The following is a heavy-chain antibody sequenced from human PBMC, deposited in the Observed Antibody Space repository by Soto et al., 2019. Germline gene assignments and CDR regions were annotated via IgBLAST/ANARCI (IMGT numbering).Heavy chain of an antibody. J-gene: IGHJ6*02. CDR3: ARIRGYWYGLDV. CDR1: GFPLSTYG. V-gene: IGHV3-23*01. Sequence: EVQVLESGGGLVQPGGSLRLSCAASGFPLSTYGMTWVGQAPGKGLEWVSAITGTGGNTYYVDSVKGRFTSSRDNSKNMLYLQVNSLRVEDTAVYYCARIRGYWYGLDVWGQGTTVTVSS. CDR2: ITGTGGNT.